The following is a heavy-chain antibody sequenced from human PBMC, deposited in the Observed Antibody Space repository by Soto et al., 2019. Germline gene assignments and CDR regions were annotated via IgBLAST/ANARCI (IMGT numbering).Heavy chain of an antibody. V-gene: IGHV4-39*01. CDR1: VASISSSDYY. Sequence: SETHSLPCTVSVASISSSDYYWRCIHQPPRQGLQWIGSIYGWSTYYNPSLNSRFPISVDTSMIQFSPTLISVTAADAADFSCARGFPTGGYHNGNWFDPWGQGTLVTVSS. J-gene: IGHJ5*02. CDR3: ARGFPTGGYHNGNWFDP. D-gene: IGHD1-26*01. CDR2: IYGWST.